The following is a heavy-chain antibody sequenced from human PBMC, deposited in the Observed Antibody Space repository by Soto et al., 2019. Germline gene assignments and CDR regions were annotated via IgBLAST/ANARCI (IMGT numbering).Heavy chain of an antibody. CDR1: GFTFSSYA. CDR2: ISGSGGST. Sequence: GGSLRLSCAASGFTFSSYAMSWVRQAPGKGLEWVSAISGSGGSTYYADSVKGRFTISRDNSKNALYLQMNSLRAEDPAVYSCAKDRSAMAYNWFDPWGQGTLVTVSS. J-gene: IGHJ5*02. V-gene: IGHV3-23*01. CDR3: AKDRSAMAYNWFDP. D-gene: IGHD5-18*01.